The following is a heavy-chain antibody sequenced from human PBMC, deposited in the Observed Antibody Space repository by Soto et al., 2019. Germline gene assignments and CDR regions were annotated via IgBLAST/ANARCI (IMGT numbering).Heavy chain of an antibody. CDR2: ISYDGSNK. Sequence: GGSLRLSCAASGFTFSSYGMHWVRQAPGKGLEWVAVISYDGSNKYYADSVKGRFTISRDNSKNTLYLQMNSLRAEDTAVYYCAKDGWGSSGYYYFDYWGQGTLVTASS. V-gene: IGHV3-30*18. CDR1: GFTFSSYG. CDR3: AKDGWGSSGYYYFDY. J-gene: IGHJ4*02. D-gene: IGHD3-22*01.